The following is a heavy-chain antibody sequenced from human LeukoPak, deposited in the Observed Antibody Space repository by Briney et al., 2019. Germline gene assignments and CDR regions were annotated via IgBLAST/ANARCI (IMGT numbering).Heavy chain of an antibody. D-gene: IGHD2/OR15-2a*01. CDR2: ISVYNGNT. J-gene: IGHJ4*02. CDR3: ASWAGSATLDY. CDR1: GSTFTSSG. V-gene: IGHV1-18*01. Sequence: ASVKVSCKASGSTFTSSGISWVRQAPGQGLEWMGWISVYNGNTNYAQKLQGRVTMTTDTSTSTAYMELRSLTSDDTAVYYCASWAGSATLDYWGQGTLVTVSS.